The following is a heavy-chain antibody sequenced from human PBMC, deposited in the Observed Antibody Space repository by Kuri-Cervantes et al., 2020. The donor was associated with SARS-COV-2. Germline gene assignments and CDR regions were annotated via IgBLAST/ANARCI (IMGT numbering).Heavy chain of an antibody. D-gene: IGHD1-20*01. CDR2: FDPEQREI. CDR3: ATAGPQYNWNDGPSYNWFDP. J-gene: IGHJ5*02. V-gene: IGHV1-24*01. Sequence: GGSLRLSCAASGFTFSSYSMNWVRQAPGKGLEWMGGFDPEQREIIYAQKFQGRVSMTEDTSTDTAYMELSSLRSEDTAVYYCATAGPQYNWNDGPSYNWFDPWGQGTLVTVSS. CDR1: GFTFSSYS.